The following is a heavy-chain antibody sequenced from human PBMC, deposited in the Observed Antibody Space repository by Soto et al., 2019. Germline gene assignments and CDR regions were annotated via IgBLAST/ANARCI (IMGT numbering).Heavy chain of an antibody. V-gene: IGHV4-59*01. Sequence: SDTRSLTCFAPGSPISRTYWSWIPKPPGKGPELNAYLNDTGRTTFNPSLKNRLIISIAPTTNQFSLKLGSVPAADTAVYYCARAVRPHREVDIWGKGTMATVSS. J-gene: IGHJ3*02. CDR3: ARAVRPHREVDI. D-gene: IGHD1-26*01. CDR1: GSPISRTY. CDR2: LNDTGRT.